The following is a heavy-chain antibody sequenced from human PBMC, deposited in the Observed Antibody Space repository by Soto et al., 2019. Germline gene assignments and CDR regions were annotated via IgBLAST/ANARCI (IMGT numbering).Heavy chain of an antibody. CDR3: ARTYSSGWNYYYYGMDV. J-gene: IGHJ6*02. Sequence: GESLKISCKGSGYSFTSYWISWVRQMPGKGLEWMGRIDPSDSYTNYSPSFQGHVTISADKSISTAYLQWSSLKASDTAMYYCARTYSSGWNYYYYGMDVRGQGTTVTVSS. CDR2: IDPSDSYT. CDR1: GYSFTSYW. D-gene: IGHD6-19*01. V-gene: IGHV5-10-1*01.